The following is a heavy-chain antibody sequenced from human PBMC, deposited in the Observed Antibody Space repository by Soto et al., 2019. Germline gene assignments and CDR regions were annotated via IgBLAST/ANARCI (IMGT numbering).Heavy chain of an antibody. CDR1: GYTFTGYY. V-gene: IGHV1-2*04. CDR3: AVEESSNYGMDV. CDR2: INPNSGGT. J-gene: IGHJ6*02. Sequence: ASVKVSCKASGYTFTGYYMHWVRQAPGQGLEWMGWINPNSGGTNYAQKFQGWVTMTRDTSISTAYMELCSLRSDDTAVYYCAVEESSNYGMDVWGQGTTVTVSS. D-gene: IGHD1-26*01.